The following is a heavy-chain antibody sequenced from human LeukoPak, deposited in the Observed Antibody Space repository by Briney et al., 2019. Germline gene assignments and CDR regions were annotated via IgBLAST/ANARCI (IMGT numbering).Heavy chain of an antibody. CDR3: ARDGCRGLSDY. V-gene: IGHV1-18*01. D-gene: IGHD2-8*01. Sequence: ASVKVSCKASGYTFNSYSINWVRQAPGQGLEWMGSINAYNGNTNYAQKVQGRVTMTTDTSTSKAYMELRSLRSDDTALYYCARDGCRGLSDYWGQGTLVTVSS. CDR2: INAYNGNT. J-gene: IGHJ4*02. CDR1: GYTFNSYS.